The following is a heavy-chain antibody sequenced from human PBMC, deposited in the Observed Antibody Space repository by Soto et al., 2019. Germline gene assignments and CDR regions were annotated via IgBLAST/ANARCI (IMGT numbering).Heavy chain of an antibody. CDR1: EDTFRNYA. CDR3: ARQITMARGIDF. Sequence: QVELVQSGAEVKKPRSSVKVSCQASEDTFRNYAISWVRQAPGQGLEWMGGIIPIFGTANYAQKFQGRVTITADTSANTVYLELSSLRSEDTAVYYCARQITMARGIDFWGPGISVSVSS. J-gene: IGHJ6*02. CDR2: IIPIFGTA. V-gene: IGHV1-69*06. D-gene: IGHD3-10*01.